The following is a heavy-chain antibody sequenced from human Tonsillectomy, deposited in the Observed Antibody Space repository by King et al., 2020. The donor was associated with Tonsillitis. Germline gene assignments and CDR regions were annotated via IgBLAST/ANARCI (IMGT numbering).Heavy chain of an antibody. CDR1: GFTFSSYG. J-gene: IGHJ6*02. CDR2: ISYDGSNK. V-gene: IGHV3-30*18. CDR3: AKDSCSGGSCYSDYYGMDV. Sequence: QLVQSGGDVVQPGRSLRLSCAASGFTFSSYGMHWVRQAPGKGLEWVAVISYDGSNKYYADSVKGRFTISRDNSKNTLYLQMNSLRAEDTAVYYCAKDSCSGGSCYSDYYGMDVWGQGTTVTVSS. D-gene: IGHD2-15*01.